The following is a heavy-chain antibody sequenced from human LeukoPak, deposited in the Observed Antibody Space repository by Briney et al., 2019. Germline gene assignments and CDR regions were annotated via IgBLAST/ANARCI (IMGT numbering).Heavy chain of an antibody. D-gene: IGHD6-25*01. CDR1: GYRFTSYW. V-gene: IGHV5-51*01. J-gene: IGHJ4*02. Sequence: GESLKISCKVSGYRFTSYWIAWVRQMPGKGLEYMGIIYPGDSGDSAARYSPSFQGQVTILADKSTSTAYLQWSSLKASDTAMYYCARDGSAGPLDYWGQGTLVTVSS. CDR3: ARDGSAGPLDY. CDR2: IYPGDSGDSAA.